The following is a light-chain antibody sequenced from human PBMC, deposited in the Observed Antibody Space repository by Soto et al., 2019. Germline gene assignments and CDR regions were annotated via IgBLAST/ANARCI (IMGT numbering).Light chain of an antibody. J-gene: IGKJ1*01. CDR1: QGIGNA. V-gene: IGKV1-6*01. CDR3: LQDINYPWT. CDR2: GAS. Sequence: QITQSPSSLSATVGARVTISCRASQGIGNALGWYQQKPGKHRNVLIYGASILQSGVPTRFSGSGSGTDFTLAISSLQPEDSATYYCLQDINYPWTFGQGTKVDIK.